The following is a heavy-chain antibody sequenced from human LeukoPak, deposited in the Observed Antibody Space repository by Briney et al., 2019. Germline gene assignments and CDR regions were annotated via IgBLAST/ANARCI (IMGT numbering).Heavy chain of an antibody. CDR1: GFSFSIYW. J-gene: IGHJ4*02. V-gene: IGHV3-7*04. CDR3: GRDVGAFDY. Sequence: GGSLRLSCAASGFSFSIYWMTWVRPAPGNGLEWVANKTQDRSEKYYVGSVKGRFTISRDNAKNSLYLKMNSLRAEDTAVYYCGRDVGAFDYWGQGTLVTASS. D-gene: IGHD3-3*01. CDR2: KTQDRSEK.